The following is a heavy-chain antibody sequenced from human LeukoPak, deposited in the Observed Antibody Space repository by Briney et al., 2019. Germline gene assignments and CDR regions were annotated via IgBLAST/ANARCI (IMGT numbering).Heavy chain of an antibody. CDR3: ASAPKKPYCGGDCYSLDY. Sequence: SETLSLTCTVSGGSISSSYYYWGWIRQPPGKGLEWIGSIYYSGSTYYNPSLKSRVTISVDKSKNQFSLKLSSVTAADTAVYYCASAPKKPYCGGDCYSLDYWGQGTLVTVSS. CDR1: GGSISSSYYY. CDR2: IYYSGST. V-gene: IGHV4-39*07. J-gene: IGHJ4*02. D-gene: IGHD2-21*02.